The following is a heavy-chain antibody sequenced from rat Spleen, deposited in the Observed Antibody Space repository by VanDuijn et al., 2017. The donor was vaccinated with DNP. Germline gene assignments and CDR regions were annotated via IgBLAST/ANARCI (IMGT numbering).Heavy chain of an antibody. CDR2: ITSGAGTT. V-gene: IGHV5-20*01. Sequence: EVQLVESGGDLVQPGRSLKLSCAASGFTFSDYNMAWVRQAPKKGLEWIASITSGAGTTSYPDSVKGRFTISRDNAKSSLYLQMDSLRSEDTATYYCIRRTVVTGAMDAWGQGTAVAVSS. D-gene: IGHD1-1*01. J-gene: IGHJ4*01. CDR3: IRRTVVTGAMDA. CDR1: GFTFSDYN.